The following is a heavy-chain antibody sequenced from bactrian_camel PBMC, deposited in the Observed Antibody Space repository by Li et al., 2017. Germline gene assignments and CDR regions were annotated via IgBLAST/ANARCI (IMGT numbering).Heavy chain of an antibody. CDR3: AMAHGGGWAILDILQYIY. V-gene: IGHV3S1*01. D-gene: IGHD7*01. Sequence: QLVESGGASVQARGSLNLSCLASSVPSYNICMAWFRQAPGEEREGVASIHTGDKSTEYATSVKDRFTVSWDNSKNTMYLQMDSLKPEDTAKYYCAMAHGGGWAILDILQYIYWGQGTQVTVS. CDR1: SVPSYNIC. CDR2: IHTGDKST. J-gene: IGHJ4*01.